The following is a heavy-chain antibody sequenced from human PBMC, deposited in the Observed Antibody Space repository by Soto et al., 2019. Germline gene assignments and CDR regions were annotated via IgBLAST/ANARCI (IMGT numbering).Heavy chain of an antibody. CDR1: GGTFSSYA. CDR3: AKAPKAVAGRRYYGMDV. CDR2: IFPIFGTA. D-gene: IGHD6-19*01. J-gene: IGHJ6*02. V-gene: IGHV1-69*12. Sequence: QVQLVQSGAEVKKPGSSVKVSCKASGGTFSSYAISWVRQAPGQGLEWMGGIFPIFGTANYAQKFQGRVTITADESTSTAYMELSSLRSEDTAVYYCAKAPKAVAGRRYYGMDVWGQGTTVTVSS.